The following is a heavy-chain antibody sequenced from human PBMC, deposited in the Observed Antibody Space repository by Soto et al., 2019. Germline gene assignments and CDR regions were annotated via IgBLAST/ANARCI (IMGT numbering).Heavy chain of an antibody. D-gene: IGHD3-3*01. J-gene: IGHJ5*02. CDR3: AKDLLDPITIFGMAITKPTWFDP. CDR1: GFTFSSYA. Sequence: GGSLRLSCAASGFTFSSYAMHWVRQAPGKGLEWVAVISYDGSNKYYADSVKGRFTISRDNSKNTLYLQMYNLRAEDTAIYYCAKDLLDPITIFGMAITKPTWFDPWGQGTLVTVSS. CDR2: ISYDGSNK. V-gene: IGHV3-30-3*01.